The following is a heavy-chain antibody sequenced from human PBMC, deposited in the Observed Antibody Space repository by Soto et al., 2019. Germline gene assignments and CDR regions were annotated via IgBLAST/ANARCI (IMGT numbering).Heavy chain of an antibody. CDR3: ASPNRFVSNKGWSRSYFHF. V-gene: IGHV1-69*19. CDR1: GGTFNNYA. Sequence: QAQLVQSGAEVQESGSSVKVSCKASGGTFNNYAFSWVRQAPGLGLEWMGGIIPIFGTANYGQKFQDRVKVTSDESTSTVYMEVSCLRSEATAVEYCASPNRFVSNKGWSRSYFHFWCQGTLVTAFS. J-gene: IGHJ4*02. D-gene: IGHD2-15*01. CDR2: IIPIFGTA.